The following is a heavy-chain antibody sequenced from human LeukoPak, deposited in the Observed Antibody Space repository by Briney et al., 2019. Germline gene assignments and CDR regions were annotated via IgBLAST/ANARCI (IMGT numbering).Heavy chain of an antibody. Sequence: SETLSLTCTVSGGSISSSSYYWGWIRQPPGKGLEWIGSIYYTRSTYYNPSLKSRVTISVDTSKNQFSLKLSSVTAADTAVYYCARIDGDYVPWYFDLWGRGTLVTVSS. J-gene: IGHJ2*01. V-gene: IGHV4-39*07. CDR3: ARIDGDYVPWYFDL. CDR1: GGSISSSSYY. CDR2: IYYTRST. D-gene: IGHD4-17*01.